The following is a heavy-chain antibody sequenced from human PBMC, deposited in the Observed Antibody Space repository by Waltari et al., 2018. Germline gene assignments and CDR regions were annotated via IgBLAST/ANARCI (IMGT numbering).Heavy chain of an antibody. V-gene: IGHV3-74*01. CDR3: ARDHYYSKDV. Sequence: EVQLVESGGGLVQPGGSLRLSCEASGFIFSTYWMHLVRQAPGKGLVCVTGIENGDGSGTSYADSVKGRFTISRDNAKNTLYLQMNSLRAEDTGVYYCARDHYYSKDVWGTGTTVTVSS. CDR2: IENGDGSGT. J-gene: IGHJ6*04. CDR1: GFIFSTYW.